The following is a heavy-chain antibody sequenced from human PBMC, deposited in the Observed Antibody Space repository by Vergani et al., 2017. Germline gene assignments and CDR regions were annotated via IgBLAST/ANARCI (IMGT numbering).Heavy chain of an antibody. V-gene: IGHV3-23*01. Sequence: ELQLLESGGGLVQPGGSLRLSCAASGFTFSSYAMRWVRQAPGKGLEWVSAISGSGGSTYYADSVKGRFTISRDNSKNTLYLQMNSLRAEDTAVYYCAKGGRSVVVVTLDYGMDVWGQGTTVTVSS. CDR1: GFTFSSYA. J-gene: IGHJ6*02. D-gene: IGHD2-21*02. CDR2: ISGSGGST. CDR3: AKGGRSVVVVTLDYGMDV.